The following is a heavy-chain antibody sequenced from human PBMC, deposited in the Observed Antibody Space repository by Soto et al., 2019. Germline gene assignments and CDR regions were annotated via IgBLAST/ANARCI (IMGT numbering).Heavy chain of an antibody. CDR2: INPSGGST. V-gene: IGHV1-46*03. CDR3: ARDGPRGGARRYYFDY. Sequence: QVQLVQSGAEVKKPGASVKVSCKASGYTFTSYYMHWVRQAPGQGLEWMGIINPSGGSTSYAQKFQGRVTMTRDTSTSTGYMELSSLRSEDMAVYYCARDGPRGGARRYYFDYWGQGTLVTVSS. D-gene: IGHD3-16*01. CDR1: GYTFTSYY. J-gene: IGHJ4*02.